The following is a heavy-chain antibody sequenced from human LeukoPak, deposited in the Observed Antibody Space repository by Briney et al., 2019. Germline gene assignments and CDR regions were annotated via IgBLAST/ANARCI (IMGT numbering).Heavy chain of an antibody. D-gene: IGHD5-18*01. CDR3: ARDQDTATFDY. CDR2: ISSSSSYI. CDR1: GFTFSSYS. V-gene: IGHV3-21*01. J-gene: IGHJ4*02. Sequence: GGSLRLSCAASGFTFSSYSMNWVRQAPGKGLEWVSSISSSSSYIYYADSVKGRFTISRDNAMNSLYLQMNSLRAEDTAVYYCARDQDTATFDYWGQGTLVTVSS.